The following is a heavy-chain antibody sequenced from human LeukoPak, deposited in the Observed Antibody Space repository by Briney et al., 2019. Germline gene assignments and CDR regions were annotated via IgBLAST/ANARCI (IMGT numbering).Heavy chain of an antibody. Sequence: SQTLSLTCTVSGGSISSGGYYWSWLRQHPGKGLEWIGYIYYSGGTYYNPSLKSRVTISVDTSKNQFSLKLSSVTAADTAVYYCARDTVTTSLPEVWGQGTTVTVSS. CDR2: IYYSGGT. J-gene: IGHJ6*02. D-gene: IGHD4-17*01. V-gene: IGHV4-31*03. CDR3: ARDTVTTSLPEV. CDR1: GGSISSGGYY.